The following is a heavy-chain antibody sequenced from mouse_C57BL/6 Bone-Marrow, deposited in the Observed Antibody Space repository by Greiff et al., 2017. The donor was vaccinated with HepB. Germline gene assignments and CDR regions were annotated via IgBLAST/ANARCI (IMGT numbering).Heavy chain of an antibody. V-gene: IGHV1-82*01. CDR2: IYPGDGDT. CDR1: GYAFSSSW. J-gene: IGHJ2*01. CDR3: ARLDDYDFDY. Sequence: VQLQQSGPELVKPGASVKISCKASGYAFSSSWMNWVKQRPGKGLEWIGRIYPGDGDTNYNGKFKGKATLTADKSSSTAYMQLSSLTSEDSAVYFCARLDDYDFDYWGQGTTLTVSS. D-gene: IGHD2-4*01.